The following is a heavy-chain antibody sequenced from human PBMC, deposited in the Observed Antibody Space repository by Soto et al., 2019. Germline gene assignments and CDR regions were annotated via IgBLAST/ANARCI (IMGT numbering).Heavy chain of an antibody. Sequence: QVHLQESGPGLVKPSETMSLTCTASGASIRNCYGNWVRQFPGKGLEWIGHIYNGERTNYNPSLQSRVPISVDTSKNQFSLKLRSVTVADTAVYYCAQTTGWTGFDYWGQGTLVTVSS. V-gene: IGHV4-59*01. CDR1: GASIRNCY. CDR3: AQTTGWTGFDY. CDR2: IYNGERT. J-gene: IGHJ4*02. D-gene: IGHD6-19*01.